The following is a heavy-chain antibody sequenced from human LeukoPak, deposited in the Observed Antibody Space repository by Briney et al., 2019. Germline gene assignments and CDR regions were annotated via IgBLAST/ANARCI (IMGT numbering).Heavy chain of an antibody. V-gene: IGHV1-46*01. Sequence: GASVKVSCKASGYTFTSYYMHWVRQAPGQGLEWMGIINPSGGSTSYAQKFQGRVTMTRDMSTSTVYMELSSLRSEDTAVYYCARDSKWELHPGYYYYMDVWGKGTTVTISS. J-gene: IGHJ6*03. CDR2: INPSGGST. D-gene: IGHD1-26*01. CDR1: GYTFTSYY. CDR3: ARDSKWELHPGYYYYMDV.